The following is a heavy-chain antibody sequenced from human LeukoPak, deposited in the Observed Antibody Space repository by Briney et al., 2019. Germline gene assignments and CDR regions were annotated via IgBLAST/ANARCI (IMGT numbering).Heavy chain of an antibody. J-gene: IGHJ4*02. CDR3: ARGPFTTDLDY. D-gene: IGHD4-17*01. CDR1: GFTSSDYY. Sequence: GGSLRLSCTASGFTSSDYYMSWIRQAPGKGLEWVSYISKTDSSTNYADSVRGRFTISRDDAKNSLYLQMNSLRAEDTAVYYCARGPFTTDLDYWGQGTLVTVSS. CDR2: ISKTDSST. V-gene: IGHV3-11*04.